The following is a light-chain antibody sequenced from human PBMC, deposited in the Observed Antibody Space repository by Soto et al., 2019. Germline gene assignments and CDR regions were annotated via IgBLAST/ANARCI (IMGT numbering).Light chain of an antibody. V-gene: IGKV3-20*01. J-gene: IGKJ1*01. CDR2: GAS. Sequence: EIVLTQSPGTLSLSPGERATLSCRASQSFSSTFLAWYQQKPGQAPRLLIHGASSRATGIPDRFSGSGSGTDFTLTISRLEPEDFAVYYCQQYGSSPTWTFGQGTKVDIK. CDR3: QQYGSSPTWT. CDR1: QSFSSTF.